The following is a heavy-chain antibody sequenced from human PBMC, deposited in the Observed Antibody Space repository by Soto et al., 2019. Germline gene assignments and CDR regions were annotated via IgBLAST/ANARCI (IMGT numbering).Heavy chain of an antibody. CDR2: IRSSGSPT. D-gene: IGHD2-2*01. J-gene: IGHJ4*02. CDR3: ARMTSSLSPGR. Sequence: GVSLRVSCVGSGFTFSNYIMNWVRQAPGKGLEWVSYIRSSGSPTYYAGSVKGRFTISRDNAKKSLYLQMNSLRAEDTAVYYCARMTSSLSPGRWGQGTLVTVSS. CDR1: GFTFSNYI. V-gene: IGHV3-48*01.